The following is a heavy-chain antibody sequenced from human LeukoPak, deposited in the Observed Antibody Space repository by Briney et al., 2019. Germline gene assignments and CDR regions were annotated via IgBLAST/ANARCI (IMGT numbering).Heavy chain of an antibody. CDR3: AKDRGSSSWYYFDY. J-gene: IGHJ4*02. CDR2: ISWNSGSI. Sequence: GGSLRLSCAASGFTFINYAMTWVRQAPGKGLEWVSGISWNSGSIGYADSVKGRFTISRDNSKNTLYLQMNSLRAEDTAVYYCAKDRGSSSWYYFDYWGQGTLVTVSS. CDR1: GFTFINYA. D-gene: IGHD6-13*01. V-gene: IGHV3-9*01.